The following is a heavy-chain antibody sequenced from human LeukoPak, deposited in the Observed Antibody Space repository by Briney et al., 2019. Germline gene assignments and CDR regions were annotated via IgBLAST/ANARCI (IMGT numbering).Heavy chain of an antibody. J-gene: IGHJ4*02. CDR1: GFTFDDYG. Sequence: GGSLRLSCAASGFTFDDYGMNWVRQAPGKGLEWVSYISSSSSTIYYADSVKGRFTISRDNAKNSLYLQMNSLRAEDTAVYYCARGNSGWYLRPDYWGQGTLVTVSS. CDR2: ISSSSSTI. V-gene: IGHV3-48*04. D-gene: IGHD6-19*01. CDR3: ARGNSGWYLRPDY.